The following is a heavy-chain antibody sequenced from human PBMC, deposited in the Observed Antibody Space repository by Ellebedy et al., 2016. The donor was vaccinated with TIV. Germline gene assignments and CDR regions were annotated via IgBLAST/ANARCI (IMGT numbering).Heavy chain of an antibody. Sequence: GESLKISCAASGFTFSSYAMHWVRQAPGKGLEWVAVISYDGSNKYYADSVKGRFTISRDNSKNTLYLQMNSLRAEDTAVYYCARGDMFPGLFDYWGQGTLVTVSS. CDR2: ISYDGSNK. V-gene: IGHV3-30-3*01. J-gene: IGHJ4*02. D-gene: IGHD3-10*02. CDR3: ARGDMFPGLFDY. CDR1: GFTFSSYA.